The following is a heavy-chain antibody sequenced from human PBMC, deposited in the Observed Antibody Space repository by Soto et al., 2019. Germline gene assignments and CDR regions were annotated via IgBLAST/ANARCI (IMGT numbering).Heavy chain of an antibody. CDR1: GGSFGGYY. J-gene: IGHJ4*02. Sequence: SEPLSLTSAVYGGSFGGYYWSWVRQPPGKGLEWIGEINHSGSTNYNPSLKSRVTISVDTSKNQFSLKLSSVTAAHTAVYYCARSSSGTLWESFDDRGRRALVTVSS. D-gene: IGHD1-26*01. V-gene: IGHV4-34*01. CDR2: INHSGST. CDR3: ARSSSGTLWESFDD.